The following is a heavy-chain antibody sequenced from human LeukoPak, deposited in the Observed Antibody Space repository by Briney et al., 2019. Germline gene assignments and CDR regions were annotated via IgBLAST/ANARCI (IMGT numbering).Heavy chain of an antibody. CDR2: IYYSGKT. D-gene: IGHD3-10*01. Sequence: SETLSLTCTVSGGSISNYYWSWIRKPPGEGLEWIGYIYYSGKTKYNPSLESRVTISVDTSKNNFSLNLSSVTAADTAVYYCARHYFDSGSYPLDYWGQGTLVTVSS. CDR3: ARHYFDSGSYPLDY. CDR1: GGSISNYY. V-gene: IGHV4-59*01. J-gene: IGHJ4*02.